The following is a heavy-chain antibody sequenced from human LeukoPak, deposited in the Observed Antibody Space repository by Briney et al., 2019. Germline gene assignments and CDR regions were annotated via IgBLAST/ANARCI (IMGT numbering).Heavy chain of an antibody. CDR1: GGSFSGYY. CDR2: IHHSGST. V-gene: IGHV4-34*01. Sequence: SETLSLTCAIYGGSFSGYYWSWIRQTPGKGLEWIGEIHHSGSTNYNPSLKSRVTISVDTSKKQFSLKLSSVTAADTAVYYCARKGGGQLVNTRRWFDPWGQGTLVTVSS. CDR3: ARKGGGQLVNTRRWFDP. D-gene: IGHD6-13*01. J-gene: IGHJ5*02.